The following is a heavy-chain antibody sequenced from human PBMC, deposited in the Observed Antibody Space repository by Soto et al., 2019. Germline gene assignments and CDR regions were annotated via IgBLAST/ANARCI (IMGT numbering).Heavy chain of an antibody. CDR1: GYTFTSYA. D-gene: IGHD2-2*01. V-gene: IGHV1-8*03. Sequence: ASVKVSCKASGYTFTSYAMHWVRQAPGQGLEWMGWMNANNGNTNYAQKFQGRVTITRNTSISTAYMELSSLRSEDTAVYYCARGPRYCISTSCHYWGQGTLVTVSS. CDR3: ARGPRYCISTSCHY. J-gene: IGHJ4*02. CDR2: MNANNGNT.